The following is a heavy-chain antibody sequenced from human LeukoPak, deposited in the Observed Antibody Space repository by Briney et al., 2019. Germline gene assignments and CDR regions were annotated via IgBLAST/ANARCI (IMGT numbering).Heavy chain of an antibody. CDR1: GFTVSSNY. CDR2: IYSGGST. J-gene: IGHJ4*02. D-gene: IGHD2-2*01. CDR3: ARDAADCSSTSCFIDY. V-gene: IGHV3-53*01. Sequence: PGGSLRLSCAASGFTVSSNYMSWVRQAPGKGLEWVSVIYSGGSTYYADSVKGRFTISRDNSKNTLYLQMNSLGAEDTAVYYCARDAADCSSTSCFIDYWGQGTLVTVSS.